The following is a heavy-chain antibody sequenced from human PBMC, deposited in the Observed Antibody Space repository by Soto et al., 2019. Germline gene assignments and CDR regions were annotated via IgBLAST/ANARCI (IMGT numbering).Heavy chain of an antibody. J-gene: IGHJ4*02. CDR2: TYYRSRWYY. D-gene: IGHD3-3*01. CDR1: GDRVSSNSAA. CDR3: ARDGGTGDDFWDY. Sequence: SQTLSLTCAISGDRVSSNSAAWTWLRQSPSRGLEWLGRTYYRSRWYYDYAVSVKSRITINPDTSKNQFSLHLNSVSPEDTAVYYCARDGGTGDDFWDYWGQGTLVTVSS. V-gene: IGHV6-1*01.